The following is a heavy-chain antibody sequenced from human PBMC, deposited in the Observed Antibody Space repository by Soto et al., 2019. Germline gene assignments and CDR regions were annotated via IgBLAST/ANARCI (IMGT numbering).Heavy chain of an antibody. CDR2: IYPGGSDT. CDR1: GYSFTSYW. CDR3: ARHSLYYYCSGRKYYMDI. D-gene: IGHD3-10*01. V-gene: IGHV5-51*01. J-gene: IGHJ6*03. Sequence: GESLKISCKGSGYSFTSYWIGWVRQMPGKGLEWMGIIYPGGSDTRYSPSFQGQVTISADKSISTAYLQWSSLKASDTAMYYCARHSLYYYCSGRKYYMDIWGKETTLTVSS.